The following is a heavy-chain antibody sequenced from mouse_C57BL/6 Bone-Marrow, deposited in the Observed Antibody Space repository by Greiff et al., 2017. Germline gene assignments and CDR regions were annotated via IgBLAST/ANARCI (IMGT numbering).Heavy chain of an antibody. CDR2: ISSGSSTI. V-gene: IGHV5-17*01. D-gene: IGHD1-1*01. Sequence: EVQLVESGGGLVKPGGSLKLSCAASGFTFSDYGMHWVRQAPEKGLEWVAYISSGSSTIYYADTVKGRFTISRDNAKNTLCLHMTSLRSEDTAMYYCARNNGSSFRYFDVWGTGTTVTVSA. J-gene: IGHJ1*03. CDR3: ARNNGSSFRYFDV. CDR1: GFTFSDYG.